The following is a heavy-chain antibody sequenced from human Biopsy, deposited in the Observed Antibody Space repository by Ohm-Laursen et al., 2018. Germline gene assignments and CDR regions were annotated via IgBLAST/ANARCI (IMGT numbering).Heavy chain of an antibody. CDR3: AKHGSGWTGDDAFHI. V-gene: IGHV4-59*08. CDR1: GGSISGSS. CDR2: ISYSRDT. J-gene: IGHJ3*02. D-gene: IGHD6-19*01. Sequence: SDTLSLTCIVSGGSISGSSWSWIRQAPGKGLEWIGYISYSRDTNYNPSLKSRITISVDTSKNQFSLKLTSVTAADTAVYYCAKHGSGWTGDDAFHIWGQGTMVTVPS.